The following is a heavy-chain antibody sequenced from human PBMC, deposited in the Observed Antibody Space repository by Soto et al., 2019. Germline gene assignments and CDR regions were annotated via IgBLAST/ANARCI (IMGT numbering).Heavy chain of an antibody. V-gene: IGHV4-34*01. J-gene: IGHJ6*02. CDR2: INHSGST. Sequence: SETLSLTCAVYGGSFSGYYWSWIRQPPGKGLERIGEINHSGSTNYNPSLKSRVTISVDTSKNQFSLKLSSVTAADTAVYYCATLVPAAPYYYGMDVWGQGTTVTVSS. D-gene: IGHD2-2*01. CDR1: GGSFSGYY. CDR3: ATLVPAAPYYYGMDV.